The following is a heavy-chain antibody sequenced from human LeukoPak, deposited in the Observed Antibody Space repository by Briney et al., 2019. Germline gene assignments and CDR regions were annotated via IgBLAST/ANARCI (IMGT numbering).Heavy chain of an antibody. V-gene: IGHV5-51*01. CDR3: ARLSMTAAGTLDY. Sequence: GGSLKISCKGSGYNFISYWIGWVRQMPGKSLEWMGIIYPGDSDTRYSPSFQGQVTISADKSISTAYLQWSSLKASDTAMYYCARLSMTAAGTLDYWGQGTLVTVSS. CDR2: IYPGDSDT. J-gene: IGHJ4*02. CDR1: GYNFISYW. D-gene: IGHD6-13*01.